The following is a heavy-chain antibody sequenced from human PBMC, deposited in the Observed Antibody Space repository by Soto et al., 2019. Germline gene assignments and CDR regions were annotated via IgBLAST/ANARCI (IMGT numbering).Heavy chain of an antibody. CDR3: ARGSYYYDSSGYYGYFQH. CDR1: GGSISSGDYY. J-gene: IGHJ1*01. D-gene: IGHD3-22*01. CDR2: IYYSGST. Sequence: PSETLSLTCTVSGGSISSGDYYWSWIRQPPGKGLEWIGYIYYSGSTYYNPSLKSRVTISVDTSKNQFSLKLSSVTAADTAVYYCARGSYYYDSSGYYGYFQHWGQGTLVTVSS. V-gene: IGHV4-30-4*01.